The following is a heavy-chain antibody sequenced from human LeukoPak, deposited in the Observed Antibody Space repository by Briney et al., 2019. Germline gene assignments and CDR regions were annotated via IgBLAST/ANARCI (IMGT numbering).Heavy chain of an antibody. V-gene: IGHV4-39*01. J-gene: IGHJ4*02. CDR1: GGSISSSSYY. D-gene: IGHD3-9*01. CDR3: AGLFINYDILTGYYHAFDY. Sequence: PSETLSLTCTVSGGSISSSSYYWGWIRQPPGKGLEWIGSIYYSGSTYYNPSLKSRVTISVDTSKNQFSLKLSSVTAADTAVYYCAGLFINYDILTGYYHAFDYWGQGTLVTVSS. CDR2: IYYSGST.